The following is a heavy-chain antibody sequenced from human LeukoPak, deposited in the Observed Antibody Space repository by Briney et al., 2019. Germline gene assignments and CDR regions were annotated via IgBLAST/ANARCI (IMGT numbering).Heavy chain of an antibody. Sequence: ASVKVSCKASGYTFTSYSIYWVRQTPGQKLEWMGWINPKTGTANSAQKFQGRVTMTRDTSISTAYMELSRLRSDDTAVYYCARDGGLSSSWYYYYMDVWGKGTTVTVSS. CDR2: INPKTGTA. CDR1: GYTFTSYS. D-gene: IGHD6-13*01. J-gene: IGHJ6*03. V-gene: IGHV1-2*02. CDR3: ARDGGLSSSWYYYYMDV.